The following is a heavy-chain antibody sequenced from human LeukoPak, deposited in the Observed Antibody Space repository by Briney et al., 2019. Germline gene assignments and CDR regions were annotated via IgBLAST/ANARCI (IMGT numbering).Heavy chain of an antibody. CDR3: AREWVYSYGPMYYFDY. V-gene: IGHV4-61*02. CDR1: GGSISSGDYY. D-gene: IGHD5-18*01. J-gene: IGHJ4*02. Sequence: SQTLSLTCTVSGGSISSGDYYWSWIRQPAGKGLEWIGRIYTSGSTNYNPSLKSRVTISVDTSKNQFSLKLSSVTAADTAVYYCAREWVYSYGPMYYFDYWGRGTLVTVSS. CDR2: IYTSGST.